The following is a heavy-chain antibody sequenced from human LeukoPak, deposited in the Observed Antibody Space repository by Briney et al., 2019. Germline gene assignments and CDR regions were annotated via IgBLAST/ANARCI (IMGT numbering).Heavy chain of an antibody. CDR3: AREKVVGASNWFDP. Sequence: PGGSLRLSCAASGFTVSSNYMSWVRQAPGKGLEWGSVIYSGGSTYYADSVKGRFTISRDNSKNTLYLQMNSLRAEDTAVYYCAREKVVGASNWFDPWGQGTLVTVSS. J-gene: IGHJ5*02. D-gene: IGHD1-26*01. CDR1: GFTVSSNY. V-gene: IGHV3-66*01. CDR2: IYSGGST.